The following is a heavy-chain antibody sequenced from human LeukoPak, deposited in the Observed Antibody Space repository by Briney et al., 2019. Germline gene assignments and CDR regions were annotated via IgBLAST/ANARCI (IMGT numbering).Heavy chain of an antibody. Sequence: GGSLRLSCAASGFTVSSNYMSWVRQAPGKGLEWVSSISSTGSYIYYADSVKGRFTISRDNPGNVVYLQMDSLRAEDTAVYYCTRVAQSGPMGWFDPWGQGTLVTVSS. CDR3: TRVAQSGPMGWFDP. D-gene: IGHD1-1*01. V-gene: IGHV3-21*01. J-gene: IGHJ5*02. CDR1: GFTVSSNY. CDR2: ISSTGSYI.